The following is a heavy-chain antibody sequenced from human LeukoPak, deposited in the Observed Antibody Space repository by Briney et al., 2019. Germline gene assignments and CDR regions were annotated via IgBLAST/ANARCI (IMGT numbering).Heavy chain of an antibody. CDR2: IYSTGST. CDR1: VASISRYH. J-gene: IGHJ4*02. CDR3: ARRESSGFFDY. Sequence: SETLSLTCTVSVASISRYHWSCMPQPPGEGLEWIGYIYSTGSTNYNPSLKSRVTISVDTSKKQVALNLSSVTAADTAVYYCARRESSGFFDYWGQGTLVTVSS. D-gene: IGHD6-19*01. V-gene: IGHV4-59*08.